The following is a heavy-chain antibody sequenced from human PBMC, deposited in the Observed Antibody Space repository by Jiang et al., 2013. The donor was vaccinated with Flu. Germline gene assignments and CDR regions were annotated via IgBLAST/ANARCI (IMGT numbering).Heavy chain of an antibody. V-gene: IGHV1-46*01. CDR2: INPTGGAA. J-gene: IGHJ5*02. CDR1: GYPFTAYF. CDR3: ARDAVVATATAWFDP. Sequence: VQLVESGAEVKKPGDSIKISCKASGYPFTAYFIHWVRQAPGQRLEWMGIINPTGGAADYAQKFQGRVTLTSDTSTSTVYMELSNLRSDDTAVYYCARDAVVATATAWFDPWGQG. D-gene: IGHD2-15*01.